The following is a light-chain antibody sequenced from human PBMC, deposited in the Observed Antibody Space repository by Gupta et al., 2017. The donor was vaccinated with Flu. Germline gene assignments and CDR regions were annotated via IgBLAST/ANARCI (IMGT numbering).Light chain of an antibody. V-gene: IGLV1-51*01. CDR3: GTWDSSLSALYV. Sequence: QSLLTQPPSVSAAPGQKVTISCSGSSSNIGNNYVSWYQQLPGTAPKLLIYDNNKRPSGIPDRFSGSKSGTSATLGITGLQTGDEADYYCGTWDSSLSALYVFGTGTKVTVL. CDR1: SSNIGNNY. CDR2: DNN. J-gene: IGLJ1*01.